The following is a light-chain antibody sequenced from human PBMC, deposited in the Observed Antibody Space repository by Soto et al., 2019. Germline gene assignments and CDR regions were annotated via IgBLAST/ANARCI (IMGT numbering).Light chain of an antibody. Sequence: DIQLTQSPSFLSASVGDRVTITCRASQGISSYLAWYQQKPGKAPNLLIYAASTLQSGVPSRFSGSGSGTEFTLTISSLQPEDFATYYCQHLNTYPLFGTGTKVGSK. CDR1: QGISSY. CDR3: QHLNTYPL. J-gene: IGKJ3*01. CDR2: AAS. V-gene: IGKV1-9*01.